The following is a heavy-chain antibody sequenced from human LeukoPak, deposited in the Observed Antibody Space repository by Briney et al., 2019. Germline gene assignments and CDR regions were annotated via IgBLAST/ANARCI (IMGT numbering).Heavy chain of an antibody. Sequence: GGSLRLSCAESGFTVSSNYMSWVRQAPGKGLEWVSVIYSGGSTYYADSVKGRFTISRDNSKNTLYLQMNSLRAEDTAVYYCARDSKAAGLYYYYYYMDVWGKGTTVTVSS. CDR2: IYSGGST. D-gene: IGHD6-13*01. CDR1: GFTVSSNY. V-gene: IGHV3-66*02. J-gene: IGHJ6*03. CDR3: ARDSKAAGLYYYYYYMDV.